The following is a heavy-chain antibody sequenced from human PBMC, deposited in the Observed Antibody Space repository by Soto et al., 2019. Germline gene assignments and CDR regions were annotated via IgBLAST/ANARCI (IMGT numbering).Heavy chain of an antibody. CDR1: GGTFSSYA. CDR3: ARSEYYYDSSGYYLNYFDY. V-gene: IGHV1-69*13. D-gene: IGHD3-22*01. J-gene: IGHJ4*02. CDR2: IIPIFGTA. Sequence: SVKVSCKASGGTFSSYAISWVRQAPGQGLEWMGGIIPIFGTANYAQKFQGRVTITADESTSTAYMELSSLRSEDTAVYYCARSEYYYDSSGYYLNYFDYWGQGTLVTVSS.